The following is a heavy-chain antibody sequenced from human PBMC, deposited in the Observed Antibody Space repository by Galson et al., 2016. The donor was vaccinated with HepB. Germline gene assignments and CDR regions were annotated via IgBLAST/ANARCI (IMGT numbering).Heavy chain of an antibody. Sequence: SLRLSCAASGFTFSDYYMTWIRQAPGKGLECISYISSSGRIIYYADSVKGRFTISRDDAKNSLFLHMNTLRADDTALYFCARASSSWYLFWGQGILVTVSS. J-gene: IGHJ4*02. D-gene: IGHD6-13*01. CDR3: ARASSSWYLF. CDR1: GFTFSDYY. CDR2: ISSSGRII. V-gene: IGHV3-11*04.